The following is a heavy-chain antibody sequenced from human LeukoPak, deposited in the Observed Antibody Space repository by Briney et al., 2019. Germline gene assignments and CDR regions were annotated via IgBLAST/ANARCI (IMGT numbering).Heavy chain of an antibody. D-gene: IGHD3-10*01. CDR1: GGSISSYY. CDR3: ARVMSLGSLRAYYYYYYMDV. V-gene: IGHV4-59*01. Sequence: PSETLSLTCTVSGGSISSYYWSWIRQPPGKGLEWIGYIYYSGSTNYNPFLKSRVTISVDTSKNQFSLKLSSVTAADTAVYYCARVMSLGSLRAYYYYYYMDVWGKGTTVTISS. J-gene: IGHJ6*03. CDR2: IYYSGST.